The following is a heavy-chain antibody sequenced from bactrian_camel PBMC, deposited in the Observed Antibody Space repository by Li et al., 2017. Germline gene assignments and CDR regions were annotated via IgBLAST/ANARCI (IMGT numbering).Heavy chain of an antibody. J-gene: IGHJ4*01. CDR1: GFTFSDYT. V-gene: IGHV3S31*01. D-gene: IGHD5*01. CDR3: AAGQGVGWCLDVFALGPNLILIT. Sequence: VQLVESGGDLVRPGGSLRLSCAASGFTFSDYTMTWVRQAPGKGFEWGSEISSGGRVTYYADSVKGRFTISFDNAKNTLYLQINSLKPEDSATYYCAAGQGVGWCLDVFALGPNLILITGAMGPRSPSP. CDR2: ISSGGRVT.